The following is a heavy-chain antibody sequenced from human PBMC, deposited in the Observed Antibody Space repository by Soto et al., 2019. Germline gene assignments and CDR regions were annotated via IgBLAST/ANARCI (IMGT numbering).Heavy chain of an antibody. Sequence: ASVKVSCKASGYTFTSYDINWVRQATGQGLEWMGWMNPNSGNTGYAQKFQGRVTMTRNTSISTAYMELSSLRSEDTAVYYCARLREECSSTSCSPIVRYYYYYMDVWGKGTTVTVSS. V-gene: IGHV1-8*01. D-gene: IGHD2-2*01. CDR2: MNPNSGNT. J-gene: IGHJ6*03. CDR1: GYTFTSYD. CDR3: ARLREECSSTSCSPIVRYYYYYMDV.